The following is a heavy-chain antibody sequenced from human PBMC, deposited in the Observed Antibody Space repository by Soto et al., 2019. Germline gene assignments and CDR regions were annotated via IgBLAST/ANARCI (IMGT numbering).Heavy chain of an antibody. Sequence: QVQLQESGPGLVKPSETLCLTCAVSGASIRSYHWSWIRQPAGKGLEWIGRMQHTGNTNYNPSLKSRVTMSVDTSKNQISLKMTSVTAADTAVYFCAKDVSSRRWFDPWGQGILVIVSS. CDR1: GASIRSYH. V-gene: IGHV4-4*07. CDR3: AKDVSSRRWFDP. D-gene: IGHD3-16*01. J-gene: IGHJ5*02. CDR2: MQHTGNT.